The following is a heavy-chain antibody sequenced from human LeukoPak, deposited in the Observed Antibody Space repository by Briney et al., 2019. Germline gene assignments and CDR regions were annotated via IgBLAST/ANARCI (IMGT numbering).Heavy chain of an antibody. Sequence: GGSLRLSCAASGVTFRSHGMHWVRQAPGKGLDWVAVVSDRGTTPYSADSVKGRFISSRDNSKNTLYLQMNSLRTEDTAVYYCAKEGQTPYSSKFSFDYWGQGTPVTVSS. CDR3: AKEGQTPYSSKFSFDY. J-gene: IGHJ4*02. D-gene: IGHD6-13*01. CDR2: VSDRGTTP. V-gene: IGHV3-30*18. CDR1: GVTFRSHG.